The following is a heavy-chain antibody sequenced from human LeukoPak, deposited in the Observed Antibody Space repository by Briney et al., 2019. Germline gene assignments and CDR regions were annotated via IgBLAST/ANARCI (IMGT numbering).Heavy chain of an antibody. CDR3: ARWPID. D-gene: IGHD5-24*01. V-gene: IGHV4-59*05. CDR2: IYYSGST. CDR1: GFTVVGNY. Sequence: PGGSLRLSCIASGFTVVGNYMTWVRQPPGKGLKCIGSIYYSGSTYYNPSLKSRVTISVDTSKNQFFLKVNSVTATDTAVYYCARWPIDWGQGTLVTVSS. J-gene: IGHJ4*02.